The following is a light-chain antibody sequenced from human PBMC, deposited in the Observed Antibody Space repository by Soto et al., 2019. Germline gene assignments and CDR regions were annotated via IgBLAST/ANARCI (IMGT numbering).Light chain of an antibody. V-gene: IGLV2-14*01. J-gene: IGLJ2*01. CDR3: SSYTSSSTVV. CDR1: SSDIGAYNY. Sequence: QSALTQPASVSGSPGQSITISCTGTSSDIGAYNYVSWYQQHPGKAPKLMLYDVSNRPSGVSNRFSGSKSGHTASLTISGLQPEDEADYYCSSYTSSSTVVFGGGTKLTVL. CDR2: DVS.